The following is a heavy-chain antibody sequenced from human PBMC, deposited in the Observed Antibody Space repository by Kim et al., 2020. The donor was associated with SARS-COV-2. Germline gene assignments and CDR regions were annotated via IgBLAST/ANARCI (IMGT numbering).Heavy chain of an antibody. CDR1: GFTFDDYA. CDR2: ISWNSGSI. Sequence: GGSLRLSCAASGFTFDDYAMHWVRQAPGKGLEWVSGISWNSGSIGYADSVKGRFTISRDNAKNSLYLQMNSLRAEDTALYYCAKDKMVRGVYWYFDLWGRGTLVTVSS. J-gene: IGHJ2*01. D-gene: IGHD3-10*01. V-gene: IGHV3-9*01. CDR3: AKDKMVRGVYWYFDL.